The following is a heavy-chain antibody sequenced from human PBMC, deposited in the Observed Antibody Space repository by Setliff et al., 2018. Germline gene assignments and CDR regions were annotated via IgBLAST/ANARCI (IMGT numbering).Heavy chain of an antibody. D-gene: IGHD1-26*01. V-gene: IGHV1-69*05. CDR1: GATFSSYG. J-gene: IGHJ6*03. CDR3: AREGVDTRSSTDYRYYMDV. Sequence: GASVKVSCKASGATFSSYGISWVGQAPGQGLEWMGGTIPLFGTTDYAQKFHGRVTIITDESTSTAYMELSSLTSDDTAVYYCAREGVDTRSSTDYRYYMDVWGKGTTVTVSS. CDR2: TIPLFGTT.